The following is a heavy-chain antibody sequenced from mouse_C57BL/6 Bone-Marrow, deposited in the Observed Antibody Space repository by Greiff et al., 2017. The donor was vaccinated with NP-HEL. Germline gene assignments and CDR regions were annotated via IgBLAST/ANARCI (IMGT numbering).Heavy chain of an antibody. D-gene: IGHD1-2*01. CDR1: GYTFTSYG. V-gene: IGHV1-81*01. Sequence: VQRVESGAELARPGASVKLSCKASGYTFTSYGISWVKQRTGQGLEWIGEIYPRSGNTYYNEKFKGKATLTADKSSSTAYMELRSLTSEDSAVYFCARQPITTIYYYAMDYWGQGTSVTVSS. CDR3: ARQPITTIYYYAMDY. CDR2: IYPRSGNT. J-gene: IGHJ4*01.